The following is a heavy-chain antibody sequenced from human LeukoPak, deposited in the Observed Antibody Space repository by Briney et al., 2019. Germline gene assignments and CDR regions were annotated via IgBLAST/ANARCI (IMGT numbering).Heavy chain of an antibody. CDR3: ARVRATGAHDY. Sequence: PSETLSLTCAVYGGSFSGYYWSWIRQPPGKGLEWIGEIHHSGSTNYNPSLKSRVTISVDTSKSQFSLKLSSVTAADTAVYYCARVRATGAHDYWGQGTLVTVSS. V-gene: IGHV4-34*01. CDR2: IHHSGST. CDR1: GGSFSGYY. D-gene: IGHD7-27*01. J-gene: IGHJ4*02.